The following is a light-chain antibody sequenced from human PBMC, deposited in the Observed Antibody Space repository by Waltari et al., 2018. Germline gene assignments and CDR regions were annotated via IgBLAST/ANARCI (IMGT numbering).Light chain of an antibody. V-gene: IGLV2-14*01. CDR3: SSYTSSSTL. CDR2: EVS. CDR1: SSDVGGYNY. Sequence: QSALTQPASVSGSPGQSITISCTGTSSDVGGYNYVSWYQQHPGKAAKLMIYEVSNRPSGVSKRFSGSKSGNTASLTISGLQAEDEADYYCSSYTSSSTLFGGGTKLTVL. J-gene: IGLJ3*02.